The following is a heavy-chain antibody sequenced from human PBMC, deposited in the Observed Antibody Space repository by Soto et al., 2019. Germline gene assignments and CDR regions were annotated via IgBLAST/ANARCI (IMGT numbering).Heavy chain of an antibody. D-gene: IGHD3-22*01. CDR2: LSCGGGTT. V-gene: IGHV3-23*01. Sequence: PGGSLRLSCAASGFTFSSHGMSWVRQAPGKGLVEIAGLSCGGGTTYYADSVKGRFTISRDNSKNTLYLQMNSLRAEDTAVYYCARYYYDSSGYYYPNWFDPWGQGTLVTVSS. CDR1: GFTFSSHG. CDR3: ARYYYDSSGYYYPNWFDP. J-gene: IGHJ5*02.